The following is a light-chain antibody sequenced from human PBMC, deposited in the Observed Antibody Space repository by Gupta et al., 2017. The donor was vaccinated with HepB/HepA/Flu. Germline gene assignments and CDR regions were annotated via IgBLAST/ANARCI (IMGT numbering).Light chain of an antibody. CDR1: QDISNS. CDR3: QQYDNLPWT. J-gene: IGKJ3*01. V-gene: IGKV1-33*01. CDR2: DAS. Sequence: MQILRSPSSISSPVGDRVTITCQASQDISNSLNWYQQKPGKAPKLLIYDASNLETGVPSRFSGSGSGTDFTFTISGLQAEDIATYYCQQYDNLPWTFGPGTKVDIK.